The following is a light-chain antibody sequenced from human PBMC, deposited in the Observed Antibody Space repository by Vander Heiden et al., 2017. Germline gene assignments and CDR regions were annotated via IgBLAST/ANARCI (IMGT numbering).Light chain of an antibody. Sequence: QSVLTQPPSASGTPGQRVTISCSGSSSNIGRNYVYWYQQLPGTAPKLLIYRNNQRPSGVPGRFSGSKSGTSASLAISGLRSEDEADYYCAAWDDSLSGGVFGGGTKLTVL. J-gene: IGLJ3*02. CDR3: AAWDDSLSGGV. CDR2: RNN. V-gene: IGLV1-47*01. CDR1: SSNIGRNY.